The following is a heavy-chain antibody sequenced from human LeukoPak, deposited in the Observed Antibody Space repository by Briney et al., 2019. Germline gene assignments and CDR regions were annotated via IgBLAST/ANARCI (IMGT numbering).Heavy chain of an antibody. J-gene: IGHJ4*02. D-gene: IGHD3-10*01. CDR2: ISYDGRSK. CDR1: GFTFSSYG. CDR3: ARERTVIASREFDY. V-gene: IGHV3-30*03. Sequence: GGSLRLSCAASGFTFSSYGMHWVPQAPGKGLEWVAVISYDGRSKYYAASVKGRFTISRDNSKSTPNLQMNSLRAEDTAVYYCARERTVIASREFDYWGQGTLVIVSS.